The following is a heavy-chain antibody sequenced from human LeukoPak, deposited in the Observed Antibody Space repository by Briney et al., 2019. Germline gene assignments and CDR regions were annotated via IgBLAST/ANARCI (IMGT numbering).Heavy chain of an antibody. Sequence: SQTLSLTCTVSGGSISSGGYYWSWIRQHPGKGLEWIGYIYYSGSTYYNPSLKSRVTISVDTPKNQFSLKLSSVTAADTAVYYCARGKFLEWLSHSSYYYGMDVWGQGTTVTVSS. CDR3: ARGKFLEWLSHSSYYYGMDV. CDR2: IYYSGST. D-gene: IGHD3-3*01. V-gene: IGHV4-31*03. J-gene: IGHJ6*02. CDR1: GGSISSGGYY.